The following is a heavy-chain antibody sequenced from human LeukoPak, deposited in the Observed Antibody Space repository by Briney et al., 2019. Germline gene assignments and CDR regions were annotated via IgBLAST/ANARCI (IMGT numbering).Heavy chain of an antibody. V-gene: IGHV3-23*01. J-gene: IGHJ4*02. Sequence: GSLRLSCAASGFTFSSYAMRWVRPAPGKGLEWVSAISGSGGSTYYADSVKGRFTISRDNSKNTLYLQMNSLRAEDTAVYYCAKDLGTAMVPFDYWGQGTLVTVSS. CDR2: ISGSGGST. CDR3: AKDLGTAMVPFDY. CDR1: GFTFSSYA. D-gene: IGHD5-18*01.